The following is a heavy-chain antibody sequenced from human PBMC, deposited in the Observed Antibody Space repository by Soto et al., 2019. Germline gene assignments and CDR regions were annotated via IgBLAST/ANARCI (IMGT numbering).Heavy chain of an antibody. CDR3: AKAPFGVATGGMDV. D-gene: IGHD3-3*01. V-gene: IGHV3-30*18. Sequence: QVQLVESGGGVVQPGRSLRLSGEASGFTFSSYGRHWVRQAQGKGREWVAVISYDGSNKYYADSVKGRFTISRDNSKNTLYLQMNSLRAEDTAVYYCAKAPFGVATGGMDVWGQGTTVTVSS. J-gene: IGHJ6*02. CDR2: ISYDGSNK. CDR1: GFTFSSYG.